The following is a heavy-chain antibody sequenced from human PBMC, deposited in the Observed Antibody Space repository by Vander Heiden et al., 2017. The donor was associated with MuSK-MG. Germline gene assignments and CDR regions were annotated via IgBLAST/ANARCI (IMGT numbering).Heavy chain of an antibody. D-gene: IGHD2-15*01. Sequence: QVQLVQSGAEVKKPGASVTVSCKASGYTFTSYYMHWVRQAPGQGLEWMGIINPSGGSTSYAQKFQGRVTMTRDTSTSTVYMELSSLRSEDTAVYYCARGVVVAATGQQPRSDCDYWGQGTLVTVSS. CDR1: GYTFTSYY. J-gene: IGHJ4*02. CDR2: INPSGGST. CDR3: ARGVVVAATGQQPRSDCDY. V-gene: IGHV1-46*01.